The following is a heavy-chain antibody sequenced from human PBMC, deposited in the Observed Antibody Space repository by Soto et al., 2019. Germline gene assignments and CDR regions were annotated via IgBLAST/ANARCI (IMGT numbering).Heavy chain of an antibody. J-gene: IGHJ4*02. CDR3: ARDTSGSYHY. Sequence: QLQLQESGPGLVKPSETLSLTCTVSGGSVSSSSYYWGWIRQPPGKGLEWIGSIYYSGSTSYNPSLKSRVPISVDTSQNQFSLKLSSVTAADTAVYYCARDTSGSYHYWGQGTLVTVSS. V-gene: IGHV4-39*02. D-gene: IGHD1-26*01. CDR1: GGSVSSSSYY. CDR2: IYYSGST.